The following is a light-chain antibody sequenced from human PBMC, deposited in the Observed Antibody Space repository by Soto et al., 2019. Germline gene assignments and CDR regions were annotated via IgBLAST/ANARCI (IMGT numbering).Light chain of an antibody. V-gene: IGKV3-11*01. Sequence: PGERATLSCRASQSVSSYLAWYQQKPGQAPRLLIYDASNRATGIPARFSGGGSGTDFTLTISSLEPEDFAVYYCQQWRTFGPGTKVD. J-gene: IGKJ3*01. CDR3: QQWRT. CDR1: QSVSSY. CDR2: DAS.